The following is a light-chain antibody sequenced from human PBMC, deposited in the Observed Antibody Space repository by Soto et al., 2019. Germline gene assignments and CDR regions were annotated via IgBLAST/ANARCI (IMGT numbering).Light chain of an antibody. CDR2: AAS. J-gene: IGKJ4*01. V-gene: IGKV1-6*01. Sequence: AIQVTQSPSSLSASVGDRVTITCRTSQGIRSALGWYQQKPGKVPKLLIYAASTLQSGVPSRFSGSGSGRDFTLTINSLQPEDFATYYCQQYNSYPLTFGGGTKVDIK. CDR3: QQYNSYPLT. CDR1: QGIRSA.